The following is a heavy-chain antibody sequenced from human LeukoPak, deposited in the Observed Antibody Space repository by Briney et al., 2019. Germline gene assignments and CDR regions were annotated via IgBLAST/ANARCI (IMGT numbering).Heavy chain of an antibody. V-gene: IGHV3-11*01. CDR2: INSGGITI. D-gene: IGHD3-10*01. CDR3: VRVGSGKAFDY. Sequence: GGSLRLSCAASGFTFSDYYMSWIRQAPGKGLEWVSYINSGGITINYADSVKGRFTISRDNAQNSLYLQMNSLRAEDRAVYYCVRVGSGKAFDYWGQGTLVTVSS. J-gene: IGHJ4*02. CDR1: GFTFSDYY.